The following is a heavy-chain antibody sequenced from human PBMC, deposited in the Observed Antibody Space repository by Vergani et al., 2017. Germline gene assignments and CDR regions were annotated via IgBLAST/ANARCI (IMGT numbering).Heavy chain of an antibody. CDR3: ARAHDYYDSSGYYPLYY. V-gene: IGHV1-69*06. CDR2: IIPIFGTA. Sequence: QVQLVQSGAEVKKPGSSVKVSCKASGGTFSSYAISWVRQAPGQGLEWMGRIIPIFGTASYAQKFQGRVTMTRDTSTSTVYMELSSLRSEDTAVYYCARAHDYYDSSGYYPLYYWGQGTLVTVSS. D-gene: IGHD3-22*01. J-gene: IGHJ4*02. CDR1: GGTFSSYA.